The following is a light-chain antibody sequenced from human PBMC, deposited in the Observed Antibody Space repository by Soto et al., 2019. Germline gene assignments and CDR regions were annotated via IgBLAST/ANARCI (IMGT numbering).Light chain of an antibody. CDR2: EAS. CDR3: QQRSNWPPT. Sequence: ELVLTQSPATLTLSPGERATLSCRASQSVSSYLAWYQQKPGQAPRLLIYEASNRATGIPARFSGSGSGTDFTLTISSLEPEDFAVYYCQQRSNWPPTFGQGTRLEIK. J-gene: IGKJ5*01. CDR1: QSVSSY. V-gene: IGKV3-11*01.